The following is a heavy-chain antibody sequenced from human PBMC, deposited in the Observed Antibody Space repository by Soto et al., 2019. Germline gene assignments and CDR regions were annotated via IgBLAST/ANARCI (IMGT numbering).Heavy chain of an antibody. J-gene: IGHJ6*02. CDR2: ISYDGSNK. CDR1: GFTFSSYA. D-gene: IGHD2-15*01. V-gene: IGHV3-30-3*01. Sequence: GGSLRLSCAASGFTFSSYAMHWVRQAPGKGLEWVAVISYDGSNKYYADSVKGRFTISRDNSKNTLYLQMNSLRAEDTAVYYCARTQGPPDVVVVAANGMDVWGQGTTVTVSS. CDR3: ARTQGPPDVVVVAANGMDV.